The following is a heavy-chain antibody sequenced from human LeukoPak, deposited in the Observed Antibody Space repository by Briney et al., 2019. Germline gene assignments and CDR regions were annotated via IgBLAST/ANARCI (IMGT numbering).Heavy chain of an antibody. Sequence: ASVKVSCKASGYTFTSYAMHWVRQAPGQRLEWMGWINAGNGNTKYSQKFQGRVTITRDTSASTAYMELSSLRSEDTAVYYCARGSMVLWAFDIWGQGTMVTVSS. J-gene: IGHJ3*02. CDR3: ARGSMVLWAFDI. V-gene: IGHV1-3*01. D-gene: IGHD3-10*01. CDR1: GYTFTSYA. CDR2: INAGNGNT.